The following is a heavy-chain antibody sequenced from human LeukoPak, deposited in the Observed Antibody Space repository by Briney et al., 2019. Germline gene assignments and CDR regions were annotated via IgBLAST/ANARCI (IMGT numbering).Heavy chain of an antibody. J-gene: IGHJ4*02. CDR3: ARRHRSGSN. D-gene: IGHD6-19*01. CDR1: GFTFSRYW. CDR2: IYSGGIT. V-gene: IGHV3-66*02. Sequence: GGSLRLSCAASGFTFSRYWMSWVRQAPGKGLEWVAVIYSGGITYYADSVKGRFTISRDNSKNTLYLQMNSLRPEDTAIYFCARRHRSGSNWGQGTLVSVSS.